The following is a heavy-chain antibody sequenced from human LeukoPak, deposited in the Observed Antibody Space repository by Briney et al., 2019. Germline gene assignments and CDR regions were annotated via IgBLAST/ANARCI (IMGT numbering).Heavy chain of an antibody. CDR3: ARGRGDIVVVPAAVREPAFHY. Sequence: SETLSLTCAVYGGSFSAYYWSWIRQPPGKGLEWIGEINHSGNTNYNPSLESRVTISVDTSKNQSSLKLSSVTAADTAVYYCARGRGDIVVVPAAVREPAFHYWGQGTLVTVSS. CDR2: INHSGNT. V-gene: IGHV4-34*01. CDR1: GGSFSAYY. D-gene: IGHD2-2*01. J-gene: IGHJ4*02.